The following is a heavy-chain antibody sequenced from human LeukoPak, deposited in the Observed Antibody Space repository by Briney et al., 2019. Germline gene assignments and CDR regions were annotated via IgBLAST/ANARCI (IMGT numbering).Heavy chain of an antibody. Sequence: GGSLRLSCAASGFTFNTFAMSWVRQAPGKGLEWVSGIRGSDYTTYYADSVKGRFTVSRDNSKNTLYLQLNSLRAEDTAVYFCARGKHYGDPATFDYWGQGTLVTVSS. D-gene: IGHD4-17*01. V-gene: IGHV3-23*01. J-gene: IGHJ4*02. CDR1: GFTFNTFA. CDR2: IRGSDYTT. CDR3: ARGKHYGDPATFDY.